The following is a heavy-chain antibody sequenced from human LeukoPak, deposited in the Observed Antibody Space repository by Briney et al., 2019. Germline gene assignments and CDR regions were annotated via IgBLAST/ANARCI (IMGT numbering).Heavy chain of an antibody. Sequence: PSETLSLTCTVSGVSISSYYWSWIRQPPGKGLEWIGYIYYSRSTNYNPSLKSRVTISVDTSKNQFSLKLSSVTAADTAVYYCARALSGTTYYYDSSGHYGYCFAYCGQGTLVTASS. D-gene: IGHD3-22*01. CDR1: GVSISSYY. V-gene: IGHV4-59*01. CDR2: IYYSRST. J-gene: IGHJ4*02. CDR3: ARALSGTTYYYDSSGHYGYCFAY.